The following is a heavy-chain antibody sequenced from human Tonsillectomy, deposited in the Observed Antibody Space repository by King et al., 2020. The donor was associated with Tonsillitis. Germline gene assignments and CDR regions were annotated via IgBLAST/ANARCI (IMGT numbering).Heavy chain of an antibody. V-gene: IGHV3-30*18. Sequence: QVQLVESGGGVVQPGRSLRLSCAASGFTFSSYGMHWVRQAPGKWLEWVAVISYDGSNKYYADSVKGRFTISRDNSKNTLYLQMNSLRAEDTAVYYCAKDLFTCRSGSYVCVDYWGQGTLVTVSS. CDR1: GFTFSSYG. J-gene: IGHJ4*02. CDR2: ISYDGSNK. D-gene: IGHD1-26*01. CDR3: AKDLFTCRSGSYVCVDY.